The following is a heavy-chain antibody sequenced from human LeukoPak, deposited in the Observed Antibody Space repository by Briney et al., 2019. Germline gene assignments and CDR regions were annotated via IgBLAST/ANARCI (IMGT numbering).Heavy chain of an antibody. V-gene: IGHV4-34*01. J-gene: IGHJ4*02. D-gene: IGHD1-1*01. CDR1: GGSFSGYY. CDR3: ARLDWNDLLFDY. CDR2: INHSGGT. Sequence: SETLSLTCAVYGGSFSGYYWSWIRQPPGKGLEWIGEINHSGGTNYNPSLKSRVTISVDTSKNQFSLKLSSVTAADTAVYYCARLDWNDLLFDYWGQGTLVTVSS.